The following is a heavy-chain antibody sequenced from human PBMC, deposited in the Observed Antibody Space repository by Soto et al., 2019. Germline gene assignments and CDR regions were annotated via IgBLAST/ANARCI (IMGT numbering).Heavy chain of an antibody. D-gene: IGHD4-17*01. J-gene: IGHJ4*02. Sequence: QVQLVQSGAEVKKPGASVKVSCKASGYTFASHDISWVRQASGRGLEWMGWMNPNSGNTGYAQNFQGRVTMTRNTSISTAYMELSSLTSEDTAVYYCARTTGSPWHYWGQGTLVTVSS. V-gene: IGHV1-8*01. CDR2: MNPNSGNT. CDR3: ARTTGSPWHY. CDR1: GYTFASHD.